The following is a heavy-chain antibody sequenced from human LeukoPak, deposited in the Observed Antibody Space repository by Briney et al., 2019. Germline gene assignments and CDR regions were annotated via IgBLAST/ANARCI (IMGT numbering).Heavy chain of an antibody. CDR2: FYYSGST. V-gene: IGHV4-39*07. CDR3: ATISGSYWFDP. Sequence: SETLSLTCTVSGGSISSSSYYWGWIRQPPGKGLEWIGSFYYSGSTYYNPSLKSRVTISVDTSKNQFSLKLSSVTAADTAVYYCATISGSYWFDPWGQGTLVTVSS. D-gene: IGHD1-26*01. CDR1: GGSISSSSYY. J-gene: IGHJ5*02.